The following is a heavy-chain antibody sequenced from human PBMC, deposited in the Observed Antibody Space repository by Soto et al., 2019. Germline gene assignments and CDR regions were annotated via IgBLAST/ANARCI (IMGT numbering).Heavy chain of an antibody. J-gene: IGHJ4*02. CDR3: ARVSSSGWYGEFDY. CDR1: GGSISSYY. D-gene: IGHD6-19*01. Sequence: SETLSLTCTVSGGSISSYYWSWIRQPAGKGLEWIGRIYTSGSTNYNPSLKSRVTMSVDTSKNQFSLKLSSVTAADTAVYYCARVSSSGWYGEFDYWGQGILVTVSS. CDR2: IYTSGST. V-gene: IGHV4-4*07.